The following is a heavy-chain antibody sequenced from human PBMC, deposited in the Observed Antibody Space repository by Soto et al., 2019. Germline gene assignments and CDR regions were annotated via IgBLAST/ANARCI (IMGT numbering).Heavy chain of an antibody. CDR2: INPSGST. D-gene: IGHD6-19*01. Sequence: QVQLQQWGAGLLKPSETLSLTCAVYGGSFSGYYWSWIRQPPGKGLEWIGEINPSGSTNYIPSLKCRVTISVDTSKNQFSLMLSSVTAADTAVDSGTGGRPGRSSAWYNYWGQGTLVTVSS. J-gene: IGHJ4*02. CDR3: TGGRPGRSSAWYNY. V-gene: IGHV4-34*01. CDR1: GGSFSGYY.